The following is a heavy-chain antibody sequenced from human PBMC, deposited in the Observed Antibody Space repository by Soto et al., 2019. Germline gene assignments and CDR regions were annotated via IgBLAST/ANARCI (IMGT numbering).Heavy chain of an antibody. CDR3: ARGLGGLTGPYYYYGMDV. Sequence: SETLSLTCAVYGGSFSGYYWSWIRQPPGKGLEWIGEINHSGSTNYNPSLKSRVTISVDTSKNQFSLKLSSVTAADTAVYYCARGLGGLTGPYYYYGMDVWGQGTTVTVSS. CDR2: INHSGST. D-gene: IGHD7-27*01. V-gene: IGHV4-34*01. CDR1: GGSFSGYY. J-gene: IGHJ6*02.